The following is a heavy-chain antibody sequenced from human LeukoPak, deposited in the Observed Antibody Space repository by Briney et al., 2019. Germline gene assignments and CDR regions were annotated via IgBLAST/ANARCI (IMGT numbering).Heavy chain of an antibody. Sequence: ASVKVSCKASGYTFTSYGISWVRQTPGQGLEWMGWIRPFNGNTNYARKVQGRVTMTTDTSTSTVYMELRSLRSDDTAVYYCARDLDIVVVAAALRHYGLDVWGQGTTVTVSS. CDR2: IRPFNGNT. J-gene: IGHJ6*02. D-gene: IGHD2-15*01. CDR3: ARDLDIVVVAAALRHYGLDV. V-gene: IGHV1-18*01. CDR1: GYTFTSYG.